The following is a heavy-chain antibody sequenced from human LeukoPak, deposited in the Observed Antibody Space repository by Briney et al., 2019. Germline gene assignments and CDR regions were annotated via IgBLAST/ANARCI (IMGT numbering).Heavy chain of an antibody. CDR1: GFTFSSYG. J-gene: IGHJ6*02. CDR2: ISYDVSNK. Sequence: GGSLRLSCAASGFTFSSYGMHWVRQAPGKGLEWVAVISYDVSNKYYADSVKGRFTISRDNSKNTLYLQMNSLRAEDTAVYYCAKDLEYTVGATNYYYYGMDVWGQGTTVTVSS. V-gene: IGHV3-30*18. CDR3: AKDLEYTVGATNYYYYGMDV. D-gene: IGHD1-26*01.